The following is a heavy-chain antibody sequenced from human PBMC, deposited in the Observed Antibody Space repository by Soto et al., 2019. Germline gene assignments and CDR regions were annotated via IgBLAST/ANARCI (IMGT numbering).Heavy chain of an antibody. CDR1: GGSFSGYY. D-gene: IGHD2-15*01. V-gene: IGHV4-34*01. Sequence: PSETLSLTCAVYGGSFSGYYWSWIRQPPGKGLEWIGEINHSGSTNYNPSLKSRVTISVDTSKNQFSLKLSSVTAADTAVYYCARATGWTPGYGGQGTLDTVSS. J-gene: IGHJ4*02. CDR2: INHSGST. CDR3: ARATGWTPGY.